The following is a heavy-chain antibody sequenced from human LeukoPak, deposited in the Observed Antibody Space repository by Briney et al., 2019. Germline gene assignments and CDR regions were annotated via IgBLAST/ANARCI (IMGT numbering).Heavy chain of an antibody. D-gene: IGHD3-10*01. CDR1: GYTFTSYA. CDR3: ARAENYYGSGSHPIGCVY. CDR2: INAGNGNT. J-gene: IGHJ4*02. Sequence: GASVKVSCKASGYTFTSYAMHWVRQAPGQRLEWMGWINAGNGNTKYSQKFQGRVTITRDTSASTAYMELSSLRSEDTAVYYCARAENYYGSGSHPIGCVYWGQGTLVTVSS. V-gene: IGHV1-3*01.